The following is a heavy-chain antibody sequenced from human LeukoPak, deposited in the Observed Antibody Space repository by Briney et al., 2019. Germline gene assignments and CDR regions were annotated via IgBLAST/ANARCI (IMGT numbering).Heavy chain of an antibody. CDR2: ISAYNGNT. CDR1: GYTFTIYG. J-gene: IGHJ6*02. V-gene: IGHV1-18*01. Sequence: GASVKVSCKASGYTFTIYGISWVRQAPGQGLEWMGWISAYNGNTNYAQKLQGRFTMTTDTSTSTAYMELRSLRTDDTAVYYCASDAYYYYGMDVWRQGPTVTVS. CDR3: ASDAYYYYGMDV.